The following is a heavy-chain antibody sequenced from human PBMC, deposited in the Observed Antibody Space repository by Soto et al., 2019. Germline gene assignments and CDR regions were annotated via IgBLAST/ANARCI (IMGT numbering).Heavy chain of an antibody. CDR2: INWDGRIA. CDR3: AKDEGAAVESPGD. Sequence: LRLSFAASGFIFDGFTMHWVRLVPGKGLQWVSYINWDGRIAMYADSVKGRFTISRDNTNNHLYLQMNSLRSDDTALYYCAKDEGAAVESPGDWGHGTLVTVSS. D-gene: IGHD3-10*01. J-gene: IGHJ4*01. V-gene: IGHV3-43*01. CDR1: GFIFDGFT.